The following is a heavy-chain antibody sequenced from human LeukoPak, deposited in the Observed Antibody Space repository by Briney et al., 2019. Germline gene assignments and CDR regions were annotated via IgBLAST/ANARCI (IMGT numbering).Heavy chain of an antibody. D-gene: IGHD1/OR15-1a*01. V-gene: IGHV4-39*02. CDR1: GGSISSGSYY. J-gene: IGHJ4*02. Sequence: SETLSLTCTVSGGSISSGSYYWGWIRQPPGKGLEWIGTIYYSGSPFYNPSFESRVAISVDTSQNHFSLRLSSVTAADTAVYYCARRLRRTHYFDSWGQGTLVTVSS. CDR3: ARRLRRTHYFDS. CDR2: IYYSGSP.